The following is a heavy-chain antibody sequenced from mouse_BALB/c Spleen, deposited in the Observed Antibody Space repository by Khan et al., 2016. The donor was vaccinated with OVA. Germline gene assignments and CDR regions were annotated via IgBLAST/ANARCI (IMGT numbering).Heavy chain of an antibody. V-gene: IGHV1S135*01. CDR3: TRHGYVAWFTY. J-gene: IGHJ3*01. D-gene: IGHD2-2*01. Sequence: QLVQSGPELMKPGASVKISCKASGYSFTSYYIHWVIQSHGKSLEWIGYIDPFSGDTTYNQKFKGRATLTVDKSSSTAYIHLSNLTSEDSAVHYCTRHGYVAWFTYWGQGTLVTVSA. CDR2: IDPFSGDT. CDR1: GYSFTSYY.